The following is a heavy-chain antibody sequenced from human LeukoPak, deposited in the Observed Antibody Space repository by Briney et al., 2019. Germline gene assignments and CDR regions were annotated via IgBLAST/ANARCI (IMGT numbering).Heavy chain of an antibody. CDR1: AFSFRSHW. D-gene: IGHD1-26*01. CDR2: IKQDGSEK. J-gene: IGHJ4*02. V-gene: IGHV3-7*01. CDR3: ARHQVGIFDY. Sequence: GGSLRLSYAVSAFSFRSHWMSWVRQAPGKGLEWVASIKQDGSEKYYVDSVKGRFTISRDNAKNSLYLQMNSLRAEDTAVYYCARHQVGIFDYWGQGTRVTVSS.